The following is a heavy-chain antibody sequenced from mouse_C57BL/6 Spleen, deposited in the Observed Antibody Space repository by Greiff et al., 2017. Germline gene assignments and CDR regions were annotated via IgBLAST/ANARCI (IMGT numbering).Heavy chain of an antibody. Sequence: QVQLQQPGAELVMPGASVKLSCKASGYTFTSYWMHWVKQRPGQGLEWIGEIDPSDSYTNYNQKFKGKSTLTVDKSSSTAYLQLSSLTSEDSAVYYCASGSSSYGFAYWGQGTLVTVSA. CDR2: IDPSDSYT. CDR1: GYTFTSYW. D-gene: IGHD1-1*01. J-gene: IGHJ3*01. CDR3: ASGSSSYGFAY. V-gene: IGHV1-69*01.